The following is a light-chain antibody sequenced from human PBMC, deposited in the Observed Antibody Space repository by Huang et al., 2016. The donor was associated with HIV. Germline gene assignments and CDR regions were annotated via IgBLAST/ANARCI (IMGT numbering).Light chain of an antibody. V-gene: IGKV1-39*01. Sequence: DIQMTQSPSSLSASVGDRVTITCRASQSISSYLNWYQQKPGKAPKLLIYAASSLQSGVPSRFSGSGSGTDFTLTISSLQPEDFATYNCQQSYSTPPTFGGGTKVEIK. J-gene: IGKJ4*01. CDR1: QSISSY. CDR3: QQSYSTPPT. CDR2: AAS.